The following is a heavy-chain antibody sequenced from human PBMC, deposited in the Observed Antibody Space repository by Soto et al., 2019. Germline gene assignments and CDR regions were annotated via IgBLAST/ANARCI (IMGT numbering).Heavy chain of an antibody. V-gene: IGHV1-18*01. Sequence: QLQLVQSGAEVKRPGDSVKVSCKASDYIFSNYHINWVRQAPGQGPEWMGWISGNNGNTQYAQMFQGRGTMTMEKSTNTGYMELRSLGSDDTAVYYCAKPGDIYDVWSGYYRTANYFDFWGQGSLVTVSS. CDR1: DYIFSNYH. CDR2: ISGNNGNT. CDR3: AKPGDIYDVWSGYYRTANYFDF. D-gene: IGHD3-3*01. J-gene: IGHJ4*02.